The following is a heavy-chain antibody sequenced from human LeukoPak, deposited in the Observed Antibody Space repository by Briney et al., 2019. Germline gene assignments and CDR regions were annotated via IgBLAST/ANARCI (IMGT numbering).Heavy chain of an antibody. Sequence: GGSLRLSCAASGFTFSIFGMHWVRQAPGKGLEWVAVIWFDGSSKNYADSVKGRFTISRDNSQNTLYLQMNSLRADDTAVYYCARDRGRTAGTPHFDYWGQGTLVTVSS. CDR2: IWFDGSSK. D-gene: IGHD6-13*01. CDR3: ARDRGRTAGTPHFDY. CDR1: GFTFSIFG. V-gene: IGHV3-33*01. J-gene: IGHJ4*02.